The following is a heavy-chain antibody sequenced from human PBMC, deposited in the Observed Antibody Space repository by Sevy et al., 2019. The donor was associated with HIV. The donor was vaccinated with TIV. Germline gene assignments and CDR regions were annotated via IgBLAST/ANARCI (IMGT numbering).Heavy chain of an antibody. CDR1: GFSFSNYA. J-gene: IGHJ4*02. CDR3: ASHYYDSTGYYYPLDY. D-gene: IGHD3-22*01. CDR2: ISTDGNIK. V-gene: IGHV3-30*04. Sequence: GGSLRLSCTASGFSFSNYAMYWVRQAPGEGLEWVAVISTDGNIKDYADPVKGRFTISRDNFKNTLYLQMNSLRAEDSAVYYCASHYYDSTGYYYPLDYWGLGTLVTVSS.